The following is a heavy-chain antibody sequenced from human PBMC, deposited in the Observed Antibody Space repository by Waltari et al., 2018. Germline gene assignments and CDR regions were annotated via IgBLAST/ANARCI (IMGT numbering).Heavy chain of an antibody. CDR2: IIPIYGRP. J-gene: IGHJ3*01. Sequence: VHLVQSGAEMRKPWSQVKVSCKASEGTFARYSIAWCRQADGQGLEWLGGIIPIYGRPQYANNVQGRVTLTADASTTTVFLEMSGLRAEDTAIYFCARRDLGFAFDVWGQGTLVIVSS. V-gene: IGHV1-69*12. CDR3: ARRDLGFAFDV. CDR1: EGTFARYS. D-gene: IGHD1-26*01.